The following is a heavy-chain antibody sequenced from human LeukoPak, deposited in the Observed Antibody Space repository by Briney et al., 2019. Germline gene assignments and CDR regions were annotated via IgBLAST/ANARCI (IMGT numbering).Heavy chain of an antibody. CDR1: GVSFSGYY. D-gene: IGHD6-19*01. CDR2: INHSGST. CDR3: ARAPSRPRSGWLAEYFQH. Sequence: SETLPLTCAVYGVSFSGYYWSWIRQPPGKGLEWIGEINHSGSTNYNPSLKSRVTISVDTSKNQFSLKLSSVTAADTAVYYCARAPSRPRSGWLAEYFQHWGQGTLVTVSS. J-gene: IGHJ1*01. V-gene: IGHV4-34*01.